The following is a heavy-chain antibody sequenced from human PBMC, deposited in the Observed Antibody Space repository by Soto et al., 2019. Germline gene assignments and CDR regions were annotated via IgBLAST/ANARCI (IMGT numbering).Heavy chain of an antibody. CDR1: GYSISSSNW. J-gene: IGHJ4*02. D-gene: IGHD1-26*01. CDR2: IYYSGTT. CDR3: ARREIQGPIDY. V-gene: IGHV4-28*01. Sequence: QVQLQESGPGLVKPSDTLSLTCAVSGYSISSSNWWGWIRQPPGKGLEWIGYIYYSGTTYYNPSLKSRVTMPVHTSKNQFSLKLTSVTAVDTAVYYCARREIQGPIDYWGQGTLVTVSS.